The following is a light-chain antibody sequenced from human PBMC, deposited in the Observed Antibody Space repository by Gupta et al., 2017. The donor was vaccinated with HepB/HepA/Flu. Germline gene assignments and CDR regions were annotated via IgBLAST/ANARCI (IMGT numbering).Light chain of an antibody. CDR2: STS. J-gene: IGKJ1*01. CDR1: QSVGNY. V-gene: IGKV3-11*01. Sequence: IVLPQFPATLSLSPGERATLSCRASQSVGNYLAWHQQNPGQPPMIHIDSTSNRGTAIPCRYSGSGSESAFSLTRSHLENVDFDFYYGEQPSGWVFGHGTKVDIK. CDR3: EQPSGWV.